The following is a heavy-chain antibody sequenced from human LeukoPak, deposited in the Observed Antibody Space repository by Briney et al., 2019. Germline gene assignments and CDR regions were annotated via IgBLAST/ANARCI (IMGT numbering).Heavy chain of an antibody. D-gene: IGHD1-26*01. J-gene: IGHJ4*02. Sequence: GGSLRLSCAASGFTFSSYAMHWVRQAPGKGLEWVAVISYDGSNKYYADSVKGRFTISRDNSKNTLYLQMDSLRAEDTAVYYCAKDYGRRVGAKFDYWGQGTLVTVSS. CDR3: AKDYGRRVGAKFDY. V-gene: IGHV3-30-3*01. CDR1: GFTFSSYA. CDR2: ISYDGSNK.